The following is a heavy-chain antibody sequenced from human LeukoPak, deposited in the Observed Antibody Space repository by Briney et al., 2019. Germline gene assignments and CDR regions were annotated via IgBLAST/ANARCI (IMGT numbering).Heavy chain of an antibody. D-gene: IGHD1-26*01. Sequence: SQTLSLTCAVSGGSISSGGYYWSWIRHHPGKGLEWIGYIYYSGSTYYNPSLKSRVTISVDTSKNQFSLKLSSVTAADTAVYYCARMRYSGSYLDYWGQGTLVTVSS. CDR2: IYYSGST. CDR1: GGSISSGGYY. CDR3: ARMRYSGSYLDY. V-gene: IGHV4-31*11. J-gene: IGHJ4*02.